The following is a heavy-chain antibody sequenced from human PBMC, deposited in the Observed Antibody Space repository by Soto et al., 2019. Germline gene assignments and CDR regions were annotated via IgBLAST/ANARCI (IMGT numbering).Heavy chain of an antibody. CDR2: IYYSGST. J-gene: IGHJ4*02. Sequence: SETLSLTCTVSGGSISSSSYYWGWIRQPPGKGLEWIGSIYYSGSTYYNPSLKSRVTISVDTSKNQFSLKLRSVTAADTAVYYCARGLPHYDYVWGSYFDYWGQGTLVTVS. CDR3: ARGLPHYDYVWGSYFDY. D-gene: IGHD3-16*01. CDR1: GGSISSSSYY. V-gene: IGHV4-39*01.